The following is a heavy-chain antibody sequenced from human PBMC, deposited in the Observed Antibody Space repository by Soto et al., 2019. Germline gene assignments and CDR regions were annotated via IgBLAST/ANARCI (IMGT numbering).Heavy chain of an antibody. D-gene: IGHD3-3*01. J-gene: IGHJ4*02. CDR3: AKPTGLASGHYRYDFDY. Sequence: GGSLRLSCAASGFTFSSYAMSWVRQAPGKGLEWVSAISGSGGSTYYADSVKGRFTISRDNSKNTLYLQMNSLRAEDTAVYYCAKPTGLASGHYRYDFDYWGQGTLVTVSS. CDR1: GFTFSSYA. CDR2: ISGSGGST. V-gene: IGHV3-23*01.